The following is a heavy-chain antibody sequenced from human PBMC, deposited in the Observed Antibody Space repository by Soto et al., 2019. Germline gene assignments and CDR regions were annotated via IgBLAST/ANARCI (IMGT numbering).Heavy chain of an antibody. CDR1: GYSFTSYW. D-gene: IGHD3-22*01. CDR3: ARQNGGTDAPYYDSSGPPDWSFDI. CDR2: IYPGDSDT. Sequence: PGESLKISCKGSGYSFTSYWIGWVRQMPGKGREWMGIIYPGDSDTRYSPSFQGQVTISADKSISTAYLQWSSLKASDTAMYYCARQNGGTDAPYYDSSGPPDWSFDIWGQGTMVTVSS. J-gene: IGHJ3*02. V-gene: IGHV5-51*01.